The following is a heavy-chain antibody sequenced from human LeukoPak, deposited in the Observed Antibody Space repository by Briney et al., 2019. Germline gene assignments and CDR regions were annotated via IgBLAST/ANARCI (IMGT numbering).Heavy chain of an antibody. CDR2: MHSVGTT. V-gene: IGHV3-53*01. J-gene: IGHJ6*04. D-gene: IGHD1-26*01. Sequence: GGSLRLSCAASGFTFNTNYMSWVRQAPGKGLEWVSIMHSVGTTYYADSVMGRFTFSRDNSKNTLYLQMNNLRAEDTAVYYCARDGSSGRGYYYYYGMDVWGEGTTVTVSS. CDR1: GFTFNTNY. CDR3: ARDGSSGRGYYYYYGMDV.